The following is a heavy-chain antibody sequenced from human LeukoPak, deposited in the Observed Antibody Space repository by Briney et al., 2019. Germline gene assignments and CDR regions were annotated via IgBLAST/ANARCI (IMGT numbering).Heavy chain of an antibody. D-gene: IGHD6-13*01. V-gene: IGHV3-11*01. CDR2: ISSSGSTI. J-gene: IGHJ4*02. CDR1: GFTFSDYY. Sequence: GGSLRLSCAASGFTFSDYYMSWIRQAPGKGLEWVSYISSSGSTIYYADSVKGRFTISRDNAKNSLYLQMNSLRAEDTAVYYCARDAGYSSSWPIFDYWGQGTLVTVSS. CDR3: ARDAGYSSSWPIFDY.